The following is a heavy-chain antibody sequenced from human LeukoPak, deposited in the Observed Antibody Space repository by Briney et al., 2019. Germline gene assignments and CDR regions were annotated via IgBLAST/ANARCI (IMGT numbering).Heavy chain of an antibody. CDR3: ASTGDHDAFDI. CDR2: IWYDGSNK. Sequence: GRSLRLSCAASGFTFSSYGMHWVRQAPGKGLEGVAVIWYDGSNKYYADSVKGRFTISRDNSKNTLYLQMNSLRAEDTAVYYCASTGDHDAFDIWGQGTMVTVSS. V-gene: IGHV3-33*01. CDR1: GFTFSSYG. D-gene: IGHD2-21*01. J-gene: IGHJ3*02.